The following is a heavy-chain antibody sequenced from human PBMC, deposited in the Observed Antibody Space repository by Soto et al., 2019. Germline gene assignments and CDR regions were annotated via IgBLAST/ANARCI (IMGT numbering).Heavy chain of an antibody. D-gene: IGHD5-18*01. V-gene: IGHV3-33*01. CDR1: GFTFSSYG. Sequence: QVQLVESGGGVVQPGRSLRLSCAASGFTFSSYGMHWVRQAPGKGLEWVAVIWYDGSNKYYADSVKGRFTISRDNSKNKLYLQMNSMRAEDTAVYYCARDRPPASWIQRWSLYGMDVWGQGTTVTVSS. CDR3: ARDRPPASWIQRWSLYGMDV. J-gene: IGHJ6*02. CDR2: IWYDGSNK.